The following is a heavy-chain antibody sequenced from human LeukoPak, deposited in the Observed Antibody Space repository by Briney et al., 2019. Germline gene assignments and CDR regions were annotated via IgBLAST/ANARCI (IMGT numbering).Heavy chain of an antibody. Sequence: PSETLSLTCTVSGGSISSGSYYWSWIRQPAGKGLEWIGRIYTSGSTNYNPSLKSRVTISVDTSKNQFSLKLSSVTAADTAVYYCARDSSSNYAYYFGYWGQGTLVTVSS. J-gene: IGHJ4*02. CDR1: GGSISSGSYY. D-gene: IGHD4-11*01. CDR3: ARDSSSNYAYYFGY. CDR2: IYTSGST. V-gene: IGHV4-61*02.